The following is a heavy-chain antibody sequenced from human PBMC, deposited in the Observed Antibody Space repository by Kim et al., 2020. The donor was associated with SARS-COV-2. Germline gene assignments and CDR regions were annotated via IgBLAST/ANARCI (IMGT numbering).Heavy chain of an antibody. D-gene: IGHD4-17*01. CDR1: GFAFNDNW. Sequence: GGSLRLSCAASGFAFNDNWMPWVRQGPGKGLEWVSRINSDGTITTYADSVKGRFTISRDNAKNTLYLQMNSLRAEDTAVYYCARLIGDPPGNWGQGTLVTVSS. J-gene: IGHJ4*02. CDR3: ARLIGDPPGN. V-gene: IGHV3-74*01. CDR2: INSDGTIT.